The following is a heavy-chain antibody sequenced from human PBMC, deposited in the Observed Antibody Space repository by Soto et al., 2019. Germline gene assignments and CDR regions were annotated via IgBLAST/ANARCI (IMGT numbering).Heavy chain of an antibody. CDR1: VFTFANAW. CDR3: RRDWDYPVL. J-gene: IGHJ4*02. V-gene: IGHV3-15*01. D-gene: IGHD1-7*01. CDR2: VRSKADGGTT. Sequence: GWSLRLSCASSVFTFANAWMSWVRQAPGKGLEWVGRVRSKADGGTTDYAAPVKGRFTISRDDSENTLYLQMNSLKIDDTAVYYCRRDWDYPVLWGQGTLVTSPQ.